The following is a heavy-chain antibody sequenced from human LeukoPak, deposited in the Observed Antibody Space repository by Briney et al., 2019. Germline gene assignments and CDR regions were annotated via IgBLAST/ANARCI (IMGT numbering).Heavy chain of an antibody. Sequence: GGSLRLSCAAPGVIFSDYSMNWVRQAPGKGLEWVSYISSSGNTIHHADSVKGRFTVSRDNAKKALYLQMNSLRAEDAAVYFCSTAKFDNWGQGTLVTVSS. J-gene: IGHJ4*02. V-gene: IGHV3-48*01. CDR1: GVIFSDYS. CDR3: STAKFDN. CDR2: ISSSGNTI.